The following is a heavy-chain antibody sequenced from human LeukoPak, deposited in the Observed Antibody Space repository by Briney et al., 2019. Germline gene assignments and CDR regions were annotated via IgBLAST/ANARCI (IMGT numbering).Heavy chain of an antibody. Sequence: GGSLRLSCAASGFTFSSYAMHWVRQAPGKGLEWVAVISYDGSNKYYADSVKGRFTISRDNSKNTLYLQMNSLRAEDTAVYYCARDIDSYGYWYFDLWGRGTLVTVSS. D-gene: IGHD5-18*01. J-gene: IGHJ2*01. CDR3: ARDIDSYGYWYFDL. V-gene: IGHV3-30*04. CDR2: ISYDGSNK. CDR1: GFTFSSYA.